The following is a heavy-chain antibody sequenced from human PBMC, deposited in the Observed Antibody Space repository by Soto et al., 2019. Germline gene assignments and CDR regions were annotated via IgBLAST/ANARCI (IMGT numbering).Heavy chain of an antibody. CDR3: ARERTGTTSMDV. V-gene: IGHV1-8*02. CDR1: GGTFSSYA. CDR2: MNPNSGNT. Sequence: VKVSCKASGGTFSSYAISWVRQATGQGLEWMGWMNPNSGNTGYAQKFQGRVTMTRNTSISTAYMELSSLRSEDTAVYYCARERTGTTSMDVWGQGTTVTVSS. D-gene: IGHD1-1*01. J-gene: IGHJ6*02.